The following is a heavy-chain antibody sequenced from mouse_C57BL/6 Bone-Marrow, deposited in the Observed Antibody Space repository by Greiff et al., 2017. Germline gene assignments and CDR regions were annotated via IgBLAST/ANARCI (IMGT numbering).Heavy chain of an antibody. Sequence: EVQLQESGGGLVQPGGFLKLSCAASGFTFSDYGMAWVRQAPRKGPEWVAFISNLAYSIYYADTVTGRFTISRENAKNTLYLEMSSRRSEDTAMYYCARGGDYWGQGTSVTVSS. CDR3: ARGGDY. V-gene: IGHV5-15*01. CDR2: ISNLAYSI. CDR1: GFTFSDYG. J-gene: IGHJ4*01.